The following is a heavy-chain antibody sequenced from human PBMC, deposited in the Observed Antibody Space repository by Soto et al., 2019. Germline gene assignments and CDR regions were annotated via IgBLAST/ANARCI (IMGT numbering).Heavy chain of an antibody. CDR1: GYTFTSYG. D-gene: IGHD4-17*01. J-gene: IGHJ3*02. Sequence: QVQLVQSGAEVKKPGASVKVSCKASGYTFTSYGISWVRQAPGQGLEWMGWISAYNGNTNYAQKLEGRVPMTTDTSTSRAYRELRGLRSDDTAGYYGARDEGLRYGKAAFDIWGQGTMVTVSS. CDR2: ISAYNGNT. V-gene: IGHV1-18*01. CDR3: ARDEGLRYGKAAFDI.